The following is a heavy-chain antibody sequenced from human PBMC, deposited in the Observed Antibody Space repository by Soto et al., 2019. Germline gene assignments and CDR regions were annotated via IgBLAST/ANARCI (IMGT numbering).Heavy chain of an antibody. V-gene: IGHV3-43*01. CDR3: AKDIIIAVAGPYGYGMDV. Sequence: GGSLRLSFSASGFPFDDYTMHWVRPAPGKGLEWVSLISWDGGSTYYADSVKGRFTISRDNSKNSLYLQMNSLRTEDTALYYCAKDIIIAVAGPYGYGMDVWGQGTTVNVSS. J-gene: IGHJ6*02. D-gene: IGHD6-19*01. CDR1: GFPFDDYT. CDR2: ISWDGGST.